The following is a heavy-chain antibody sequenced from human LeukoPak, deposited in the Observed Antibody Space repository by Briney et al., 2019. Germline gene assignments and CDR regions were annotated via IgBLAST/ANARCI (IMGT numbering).Heavy chain of an antibody. J-gene: IGHJ3*02. V-gene: IGHV1-18*01. CDR2: ISAYNGNT. D-gene: IGHD3-22*01. Sequence: ASVKVSCKASGYTFTSYGIGWVRQAPGQGLEWMGWISAYNGNTNYAQKLQGRVTMTTDTSTSTAYMELRSLRSDDTAVYYCARVDPNYYDSSGYWWGAFDIWGQGTMVTVSS. CDR3: ARVDPNYYDSSGYWWGAFDI. CDR1: GYTFTSYG.